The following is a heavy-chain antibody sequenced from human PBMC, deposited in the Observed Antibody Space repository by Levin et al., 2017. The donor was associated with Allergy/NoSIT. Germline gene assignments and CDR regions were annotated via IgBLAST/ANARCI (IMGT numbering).Heavy chain of an antibody. Sequence: GGSLRLSCAASGFTFSSYAMHWVRQAPGKGLEWVAVISYDGSNKYYADSVKGRFTISRDNSKNTLYLQMNSLRAEDTAVYYCALISDYSSSLLVAFDIWGQGTMVTVSS. CDR3: ALISDYSSSLLVAFDI. CDR2: ISYDGSNK. V-gene: IGHV3-30-3*01. CDR1: GFTFSSYA. J-gene: IGHJ3*02. D-gene: IGHD6-13*01.